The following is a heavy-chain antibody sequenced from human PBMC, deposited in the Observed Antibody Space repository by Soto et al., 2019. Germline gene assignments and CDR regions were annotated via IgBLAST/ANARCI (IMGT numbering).Heavy chain of an antibody. V-gene: IGHV1-69*01. CDR3: ARALGERRFGAMDV. CDR2: LIPIFDTP. CDR1: GDTFISYA. J-gene: IGHJ6*02. D-gene: IGHD3-10*01. Sequence: QVQLVQSGAEVKKPGSSVKVSCKASGDTFISYAISWVRQAPGQGPEWMGGLIPIFDTPKYAQKFQGRVTITADESTSTAYMALSSLKFEDTAVYYCARALGERRFGAMDVWGQGTTVTVSS.